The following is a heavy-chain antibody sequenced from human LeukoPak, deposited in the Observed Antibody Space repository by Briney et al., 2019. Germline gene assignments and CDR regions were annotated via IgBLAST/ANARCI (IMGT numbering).Heavy chain of an antibody. V-gene: IGHV3-23*01. CDR2: ITGSGGRT. J-gene: IGHJ6*03. CDR3: VKEGRYYFNSYMDV. Sequence: GGSLRLSCAGSGFRLSGYAMTWVRQAPGKGLEWVSSITGSGGRTNYAESVKGRFTISRDNSKSTLYLQMNNLSPEDTATYYGVKEGRYYFNSYMDVWGNGTTVIVSS. CDR1: GFRLSGYA.